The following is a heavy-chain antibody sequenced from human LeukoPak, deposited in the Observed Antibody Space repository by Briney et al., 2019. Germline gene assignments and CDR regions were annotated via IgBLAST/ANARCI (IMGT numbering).Heavy chain of an antibody. Sequence: ASVKVSCKASGGTFSGYAISWVRQAPGQGLEWMGGIIPIFGTASYAQKFQGRVTITTDDSTSTAYMELSSLTSEDTAVYYCARIIRKSAYYNGYDYWGQGTLVTVSS. V-gene: IGHV1-69*05. J-gene: IGHJ4*02. CDR3: ARIIRKSAYYNGYDY. D-gene: IGHD4/OR15-4a*01. CDR1: GGTFSGYA. CDR2: IIPIFGTA.